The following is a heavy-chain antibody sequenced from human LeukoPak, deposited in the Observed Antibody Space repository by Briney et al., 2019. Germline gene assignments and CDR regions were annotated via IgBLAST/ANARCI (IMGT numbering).Heavy chain of an antibody. J-gene: IGHJ4*02. V-gene: IGHV4-61*08. Sequence: KSSQTLSLTCAVSGGSISSGGYYWSWIRQPPGKGLEWIGYIYYSGSTNYNPSLKSRVTISVDTSKNQFSLKLSSVTAADTAVYYCARSFRRSGWYANDYWGQGTLVTVSS. CDR1: GGSISSGGYY. CDR2: IYYSGST. CDR3: ARSFRRSGWYANDY. D-gene: IGHD6-19*01.